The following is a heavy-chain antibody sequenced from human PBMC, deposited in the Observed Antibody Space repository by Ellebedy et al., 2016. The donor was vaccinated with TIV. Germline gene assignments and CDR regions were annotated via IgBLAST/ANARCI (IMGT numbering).Heavy chain of an antibody. Sequence: GESLKISXVASTFNFRNYWMHWVRQAPGKGLVWVSYIDNDGSVINYADSVKGRFTVFRDNAKNSLYLRMDSLRAEDTAIYYCARLARQSDYWGQGTLVTVSS. CDR3: ARLARQSDY. V-gene: IGHV3-74*01. CDR2: IDNDGSVI. J-gene: IGHJ4*02. CDR1: TFNFRNYW.